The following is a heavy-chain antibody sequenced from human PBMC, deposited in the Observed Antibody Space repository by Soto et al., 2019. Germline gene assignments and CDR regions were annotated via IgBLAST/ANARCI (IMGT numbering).Heavy chain of an antibody. Sequence: ASETLSLTCSVSGGSISSYYWTWIRQPPGKGLEWIGYIYYSGGTNYNPSLKSRVTISVDTSKNQFSLKLSSVTAADTAVYYCARALPPADYWGQGTLVTVSS. CDR2: IYYSGGT. CDR3: ARALPPADY. J-gene: IGHJ4*02. V-gene: IGHV4-59*01. CDR1: GGSISSYY.